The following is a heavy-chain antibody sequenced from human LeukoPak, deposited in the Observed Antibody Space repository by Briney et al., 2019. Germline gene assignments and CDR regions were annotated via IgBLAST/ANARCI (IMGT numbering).Heavy chain of an antibody. V-gene: IGHV1-3*01. CDR1: GYTFTSYA. Sequence: GASVKVSCKASGYTFTSYAMHWVRQPPGQRLEWMGWMNAGNGNTKYSQKFPGRATITRDTSASTAYMQLSSLRSEETAVYYWARGPDFDWPMRPFDYWGQGTLVTVSS. CDR2: MNAGNGNT. CDR3: ARGPDFDWPMRPFDY. J-gene: IGHJ4*02. D-gene: IGHD3-9*01.